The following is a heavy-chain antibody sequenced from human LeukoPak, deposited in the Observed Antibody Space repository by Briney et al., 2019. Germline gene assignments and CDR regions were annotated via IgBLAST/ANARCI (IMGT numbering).Heavy chain of an antibody. J-gene: IGHJ3*02. V-gene: IGHV4-59*08. Sequence: SETLSLTCTVSGGSISSYYWSWIRQPPGKGLEWIGYIYYSGSTNYNPSLKSRVTISVDTSKNQFSLKLSSVTAADTAVYYCARPSSSWYSFDIWGQGTMVTVSS. CDR2: IYYSGST. CDR1: GGSISSYY. D-gene: IGHD6-13*01. CDR3: ARPSSSWYSFDI.